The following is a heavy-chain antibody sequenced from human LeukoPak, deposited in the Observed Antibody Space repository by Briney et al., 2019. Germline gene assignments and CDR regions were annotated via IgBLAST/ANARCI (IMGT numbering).Heavy chain of an antibody. J-gene: IGHJ4*02. CDR3: ARRSVAGPHGRYFDY. CDR1: GGSFSGYY. CDR2: INHSGST. V-gene: IGHV4-34*01. D-gene: IGHD6-19*01. Sequence: SETLSLTCAVYGGSFSGYYCSWIRQPPGKGLEWIGEINHSGSTNYNPSLKSRVTISVDTSKNQFSLKLSSVTAADTAVYYCARRSVAGPHGRYFDYWGQGNLVTVSS.